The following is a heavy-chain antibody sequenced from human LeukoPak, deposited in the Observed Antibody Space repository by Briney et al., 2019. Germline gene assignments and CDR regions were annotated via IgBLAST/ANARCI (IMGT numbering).Heavy chain of an antibody. CDR1: GFTFSSYG. V-gene: IGHV3-23*01. CDR3: AKDEYAGNYYDSSGYHDAFDI. Sequence: GGSLRLSCAASGFTFSSYGMHWVRQAPGKGLEWVSAISGSGGSTYYADSVKGRFTISRDNSKNTLYLQMNSLRAEDTAVYYCAKDEYAGNYYDSSGYHDAFDIWGQGTMVTVSS. J-gene: IGHJ3*02. CDR2: ISGSGGST. D-gene: IGHD3-22*01.